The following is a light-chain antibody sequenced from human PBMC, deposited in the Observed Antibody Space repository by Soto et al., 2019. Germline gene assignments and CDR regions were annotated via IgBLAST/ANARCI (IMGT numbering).Light chain of an antibody. CDR1: QSISSW. CDR3: QQYESYSPWT. Sequence: DIQMTQSPSTLSASVGDRVTITCLSSQSISSWLAWYQQKPGKAPKLLIYDASTLQSGVPSRYSGSGSGTEFTLTISNLQPDDFATYYCQQYESYSPWTFGQGTKVDI. V-gene: IGKV1-5*01. J-gene: IGKJ1*01. CDR2: DAS.